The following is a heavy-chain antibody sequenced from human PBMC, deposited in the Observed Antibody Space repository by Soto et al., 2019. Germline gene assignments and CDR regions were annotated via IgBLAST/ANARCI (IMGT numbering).Heavy chain of an antibody. CDR1: GFTFSSYD. D-gene: IGHD1-1*01. Sequence: AGTLRLSCSASGFTFSSYDMHWVRRGPGKGGEWVSAIGTAGGTNNSDSVHGRFTISTENATYSLYLQMNSSRAGDTAIYFCVRALGPTLFDYWGQGTLVTVSS. CDR2: IGTAGGT. J-gene: IGHJ4*02. V-gene: IGHV3-13*04. CDR3: VRALGPTLFDY.